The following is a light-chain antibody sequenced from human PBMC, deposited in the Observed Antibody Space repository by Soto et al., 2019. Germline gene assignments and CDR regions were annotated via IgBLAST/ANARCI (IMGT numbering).Light chain of an antibody. V-gene: IGLV2-14*01. J-gene: IGLJ1*01. CDR1: SSDVGGYNY. CDR2: EVS. Sequence: QSALTQPRSVSGSPGQSVTISCTGTSSDVGGYNYVSWYQQHPGKAPKLMIHEVSNRPSGVSNRFSGSKSGNTASLTISGLQAEDEADYYCSSFSSSTTFYVFGTGTKVTVL. CDR3: SSFSSSTTFYV.